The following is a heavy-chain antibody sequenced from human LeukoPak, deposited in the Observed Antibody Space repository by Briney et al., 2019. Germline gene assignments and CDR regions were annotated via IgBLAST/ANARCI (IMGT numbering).Heavy chain of an antibody. CDR1: GYSFTSYW. V-gene: IGHV5-51*01. CDR2: IYPGDSDT. CDR3: AIQSQGYSYRD. Sequence: GEPVKISCKGSGYSFTSYWIGWVRQMPGKGLEWMGIIYPGDSDTRYSPSFQGQVTISADKSISTAYLQRSSLKASDTAMYYCAIQSQGYSYRDWAQGTLVTVSS. D-gene: IGHD5-18*01. J-gene: IGHJ4*02.